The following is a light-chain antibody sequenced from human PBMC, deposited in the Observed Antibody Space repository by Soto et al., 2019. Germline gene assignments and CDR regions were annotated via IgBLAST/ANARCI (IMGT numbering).Light chain of an antibody. CDR3: QQSYNTPRT. CDR1: QSIRTY. V-gene: IGKV1-39*01. J-gene: IGKJ1*01. CDR2: AAS. Sequence: IPVTQSPSSLSATIKDSLHITCRASQSIRTYLNWYQLKPGTAPKLLIYAASSLQSGVPSRFSGSGSETDFTLTISSLQPEDFATYYCQQSYNTPRTFGQRAKVDI.